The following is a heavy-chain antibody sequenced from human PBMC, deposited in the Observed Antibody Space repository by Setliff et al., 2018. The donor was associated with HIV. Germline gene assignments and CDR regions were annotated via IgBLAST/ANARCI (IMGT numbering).Heavy chain of an antibody. D-gene: IGHD6-6*01. CDR3: AKDDSTSSGWFES. V-gene: IGHV3-21*01. Sequence: PGGSLRLSCAASEFTFSSYNMNWVRQAPGKGLEWVSSISSSSSYIYYADSVKGRFTISRDNSKNTVFLQMKTVRPGDTAVYYCAKDDSTSSGWFESWGQGTLVTVSS. J-gene: IGHJ5*01. CDR2: ISSSSSYI. CDR1: EFTFSSYN.